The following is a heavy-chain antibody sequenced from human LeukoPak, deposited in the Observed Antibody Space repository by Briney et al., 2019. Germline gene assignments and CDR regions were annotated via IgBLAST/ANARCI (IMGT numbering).Heavy chain of an antibody. D-gene: IGHD3-3*01. CDR2: ISGSGGST. V-gene: IGHV3-23*01. Sequence: PGGSLRLSCAASGFTFSSYAMSWVRQAPGKGLEWVSAISGSGGSTYYADSVKGRFTISRDNSKNTLYLQMNSLRAEVTAVYYCAKAYDFWIGRGVFDYWGQGTLVTISS. CDR3: AKAYDFWIGRGVFDY. CDR1: GFTFSSYA. J-gene: IGHJ4*02.